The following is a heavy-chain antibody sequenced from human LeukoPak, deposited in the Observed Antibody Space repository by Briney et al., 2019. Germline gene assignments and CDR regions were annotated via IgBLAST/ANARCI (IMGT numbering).Heavy chain of an antibody. J-gene: IGHJ4*02. D-gene: IGHD3-22*01. CDR2: ISGSVGTT. CDR3: AKVNTMIVVVITSHFDY. CDR1: GLTFRSSA. Sequence: GGTLRLSCAASGLTFRSSAMNWVRQAPGKGLEWVSSISGSVGTTYYADSVKGRFTIPRDNSKNTLYLQMNSLRGEDTAVYYCAKVNTMIVVVITSHFDYWGQGTLVTVSS. V-gene: IGHV3-23*01.